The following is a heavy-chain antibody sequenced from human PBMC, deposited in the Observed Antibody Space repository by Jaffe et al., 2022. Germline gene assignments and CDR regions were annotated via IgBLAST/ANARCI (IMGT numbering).Heavy chain of an antibody. CDR3: ARSLTRYNSSFIRYASDI. CDR2: IFWNDDK. D-gene: IGHD6-6*01. Sequence: QITLKESGPTLVKPTQTLTLTCTFSGFSLTTTGVTVGWIRQPPGKALEWLALIFWNDDKRYSPALKSRLTITKDTSKNQVVLTMTNMNPVDTGTYYCARSLTRYNSSFIRYASDIWGQGTMVTVSS. V-gene: IGHV2-5*01. CDR1: GFSLTTTGVT. J-gene: IGHJ3*02.